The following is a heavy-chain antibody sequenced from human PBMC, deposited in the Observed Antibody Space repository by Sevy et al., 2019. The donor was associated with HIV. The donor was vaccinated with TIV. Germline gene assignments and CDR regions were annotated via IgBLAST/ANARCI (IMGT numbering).Heavy chain of an antibody. CDR1: GYTFIGYY. CDR2: INPNSGDT. D-gene: IGHD6-19*01. Sequence: ASVKGSCKASGYTFIGYYMHWVRQAPGQGLEWMGWINPNSGDTNYAQKFQGRVTMTRDTSISTAYMELSRLRSDDTAVYYCARESSSGPFDYWGQGTLVTVSS. V-gene: IGHV1-2*02. CDR3: ARESSSGPFDY. J-gene: IGHJ4*02.